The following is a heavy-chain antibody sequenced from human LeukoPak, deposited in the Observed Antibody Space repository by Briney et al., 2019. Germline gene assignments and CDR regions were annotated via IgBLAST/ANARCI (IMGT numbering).Heavy chain of an antibody. CDR2: ISGSGGTT. Sequence: GGSLRLSCAASGFTFSRYAMSWVRQAPGKGLEWVSAISGSGGTTYYADSVKGRFTISRDNSKSTLYLQMNSLRAEDTAVYYCAKEDCGVDCSTFDYWGQGALVTVSS. J-gene: IGHJ4*02. CDR3: AKEDCGVDCSTFDY. D-gene: IGHD2-21*02. V-gene: IGHV3-23*01. CDR1: GFTFSRYA.